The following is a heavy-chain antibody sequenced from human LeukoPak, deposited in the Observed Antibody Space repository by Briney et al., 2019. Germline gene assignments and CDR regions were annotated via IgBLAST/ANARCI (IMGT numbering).Heavy chain of an antibody. CDR2: IIPIFGTA. D-gene: IGHD3-22*01. CDR1: GGTFSSYA. Sequence: SVKVSCKASGGTFSSYAISWVRQAPGQGLEWMGGIIPIFGTANYAQKFQGGVTITADESTSTAYMELSSLRSEDTAVYYCARGSYYYDSSGYYPLTSTFDYWGQGTLVTVSS. CDR3: ARGSYYYDSSGYYPLTSTFDY. J-gene: IGHJ4*02. V-gene: IGHV1-69*01.